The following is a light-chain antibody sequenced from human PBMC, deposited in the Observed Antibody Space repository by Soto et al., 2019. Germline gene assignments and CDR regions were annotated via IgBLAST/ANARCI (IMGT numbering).Light chain of an antibody. CDR3: SSFAGSNNFGV. J-gene: IGLJ1*01. V-gene: IGLV2-8*01. Sequence: QSVLTQPPSASGSPGQSVTISCTGTSSDIGGYNYVSWYQQHPGKAPKLMIFEVNKRPSGVPDRFSGSKSGNTASLTVSGLQAEDEADSSCSSFAGSNNFGVFGTGTKLTVL. CDR2: EVN. CDR1: SSDIGGYNY.